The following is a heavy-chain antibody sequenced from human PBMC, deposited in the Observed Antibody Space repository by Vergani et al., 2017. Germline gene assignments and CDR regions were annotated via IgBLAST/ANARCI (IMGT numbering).Heavy chain of an antibody. CDR1: GFTFSSYW. J-gene: IGHJ6*03. Sequence: EVQLVESGGGLVQPGGSLRLSCAASGFTFSSYWMHWVRQAPGKGLVLVSRINSDGSSTSYADSVKGRFTISRDNAKNTLYLQMNSLRAEDTAVYYCARVDMTTVYYYYMDVWGKGTTVTVSS. D-gene: IGHD4-11*01. CDR3: ARVDMTTVYYYYMDV. V-gene: IGHV3-74*01. CDR2: INSDGSST.